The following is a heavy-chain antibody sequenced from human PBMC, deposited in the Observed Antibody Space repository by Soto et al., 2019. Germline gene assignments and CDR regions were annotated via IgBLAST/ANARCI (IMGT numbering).Heavy chain of an antibody. Sequence: GASVKVSCKASGYSFTSYGISWVRQAPGQWPEWMGWISGHNGNTNHPQSLQGRVTMTTDTSRNTAYMELRSLRSDDTAVYYCARHRFNYYDDTVYYYFDYWGQGTLVTVSS. CDR3: ARHRFNYYDDTVYYYFDY. J-gene: IGHJ4*02. D-gene: IGHD3-22*01. V-gene: IGHV1-18*04. CDR1: GYSFTSYG. CDR2: ISGHNGNT.